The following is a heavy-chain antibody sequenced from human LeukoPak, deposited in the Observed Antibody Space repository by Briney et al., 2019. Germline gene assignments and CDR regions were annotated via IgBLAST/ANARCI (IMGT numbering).Heavy chain of an antibody. CDR3: ARAPEGNYLDY. J-gene: IGHJ4*02. D-gene: IGHD2/OR15-2a*01. CDR2: ISYSGST. Sequence: PSETLSLTCTVSGGSITTYYWSWIRQPPGKGLEWIGYISYSGSTNYNPSLKSRLTISADTSTNRFFLNLRSVIAADTAVYYCARAPEGNYLDYWGQGTLVTVSS. V-gene: IGHV4-59*01. CDR1: GGSITTYY.